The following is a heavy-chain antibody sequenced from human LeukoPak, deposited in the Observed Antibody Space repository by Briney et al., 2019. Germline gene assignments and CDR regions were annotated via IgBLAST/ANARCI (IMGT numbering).Heavy chain of an antibody. J-gene: IGHJ4*02. Sequence: GGSLRLSCAASGFTFSTYAMSWVRQAPGKGLEWVSTISGNAGSTYYADSVKGRFTISRDNSKNTLYLQMNGLRAEDTAVYYCANDGRLSGSYGDLDYWGQGTLVTVSS. CDR2: ISGNAGST. CDR1: GFTFSTYA. CDR3: ANDGRLSGSYGDLDY. D-gene: IGHD1-26*01. V-gene: IGHV3-23*01.